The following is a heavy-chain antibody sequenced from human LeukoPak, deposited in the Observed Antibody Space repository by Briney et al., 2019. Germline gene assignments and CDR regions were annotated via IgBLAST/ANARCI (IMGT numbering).Heavy chain of an antibody. CDR2: ISGSGGST. J-gene: IGHJ4*02. CDR1: GFAFSSYA. D-gene: IGHD3-10*01. Sequence: PGGSLRLSCAASGFAFSSYAMSWVRQAPGKGLEWVSAISGSGGSTYYADSVKGRFTISRDNSKNTLYLQMNSLRAEDTAVYYCAKDVGYGSGGYYNFGYFDYWGQGTLVTVSS. CDR3: AKDVGYGSGGYYNFGYFDY. V-gene: IGHV3-23*01.